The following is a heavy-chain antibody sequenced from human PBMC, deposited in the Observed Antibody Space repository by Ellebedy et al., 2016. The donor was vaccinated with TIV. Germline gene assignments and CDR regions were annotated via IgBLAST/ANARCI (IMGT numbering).Heavy chain of an antibody. J-gene: IGHJ4*02. CDR1: GVSISMDY. CDR2: IYNGMST. D-gene: IGHD1-14*01. Sequence: MPSETLSLTCTASGVSISMDYWSWIRKPPGKGLEWIGYIYNGMSTNYNPSLKSRVTISVDSSKSQFSLKLSSVSAADTAVYFCASGPNQYYFDYWGQGTLVTVAS. V-gene: IGHV4-59*01. CDR3: ASGPNQYYFDY.